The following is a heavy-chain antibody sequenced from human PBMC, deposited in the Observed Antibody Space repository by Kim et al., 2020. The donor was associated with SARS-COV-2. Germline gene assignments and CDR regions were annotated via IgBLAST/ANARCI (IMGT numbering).Heavy chain of an antibody. V-gene: IGHV4-39*01. CDR1: GGSISSSNDF. CDR2: IYYTGST. D-gene: IGHD1-20*01. Sequence: SETLSLTCTVSGGSISSSNDFWVWIRQPPGKGLEWIATIYYTGSTYYSPSLKSRVTMSVDTSKTQFSLKLTSVTAADTAVYFCARHVRYYGMDVWGQGTTVTVSS. J-gene: IGHJ6*02. CDR3: ARHVRYYGMDV.